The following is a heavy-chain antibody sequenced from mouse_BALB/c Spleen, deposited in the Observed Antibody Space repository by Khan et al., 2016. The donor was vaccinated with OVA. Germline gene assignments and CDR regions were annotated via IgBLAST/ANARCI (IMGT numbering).Heavy chain of an antibody. CDR1: GYTFTSYW. V-gene: IGHV1-87*01. CDR2: IYPGDGNT. CDR3: VRGGITTGYFDY. J-gene: IGHJ2*01. Sequence: QVQLKESGTELARPGASVKLFCKASGYTFTSYWMQWVKQRPGQGLEWIGAIYPGDGNTRYTQKFKGKATLTADKSSSTAYMQLSSLASEDSAVYFCVRGGITTGYFDYWGQGTTLTVSS. D-gene: IGHD1-1*01.